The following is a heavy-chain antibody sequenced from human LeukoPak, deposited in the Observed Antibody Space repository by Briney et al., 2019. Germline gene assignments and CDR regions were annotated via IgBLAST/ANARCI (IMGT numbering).Heavy chain of an antibody. D-gene: IGHD2-15*01. CDR1: GGSISSGGYS. J-gene: IGHJ3*02. CDR2: IYHSGST. V-gene: IGHV4-30-2*01. CDR3: ARAPITPDAFDI. Sequence: PSETLSLTCAVSGGSISSGGYSWSWIRQPPGKGLEWIGYIYHSGSTCYNPSLKSRVTISVDRSKNQFSLKLSSVTAADTAVYYCARAPITPDAFDIWGQGTMVTVSS.